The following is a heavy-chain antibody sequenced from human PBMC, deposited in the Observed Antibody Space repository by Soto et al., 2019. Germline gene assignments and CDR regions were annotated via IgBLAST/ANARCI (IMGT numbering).Heavy chain of an antibody. J-gene: IGHJ4*02. CDR1: GYSFSYYG. V-gene: IGHV1-18*01. CDR2: INPYKGNR. CDR3: ARDRLRGYDSSGFYS. Sequence: IQLVQSGAELRKPGASVKVSCKASGYSFSYYGINWVRQVPGQGLEWMGWINPYKGNRNFAQKFEDRVTMTTATSTNTVYMELRSLKSDDTAIYYCARDRLRGYDSSGFYSWGQGTLVTVSS. D-gene: IGHD3-22*01.